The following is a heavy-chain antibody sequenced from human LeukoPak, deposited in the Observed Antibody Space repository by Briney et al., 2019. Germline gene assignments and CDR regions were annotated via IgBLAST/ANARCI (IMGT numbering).Heavy chain of an antibody. D-gene: IGHD3-22*01. Sequence: GRTLRLSCAASGFTSSSYEINWGRQAPGEGLWRVSYISSSGSTIYYADSVRGRFTISRDNAKNSLYLQMNSLRAEDTAVYYCARGYDSSGSSDGGHVDYWGQGTLVTVSS. CDR1: GFTSSSYE. V-gene: IGHV3-48*03. CDR3: ARGYDSSGSSDGGHVDY. J-gene: IGHJ4*02. CDR2: ISSSGSTI.